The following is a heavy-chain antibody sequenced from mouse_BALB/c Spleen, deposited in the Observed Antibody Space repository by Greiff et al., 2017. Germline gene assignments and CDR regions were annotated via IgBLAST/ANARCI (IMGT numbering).Heavy chain of an antibody. V-gene: IGHV3-2*02. CDR3: ARWSGVFDYGNPDWYFDD. CDR2: IRSSGNT. J-gene: IGHJ1*01. D-gene: IGHD2-1*01. CDR1: GYSFTSDYA. Sequence: EVQLQQSGPGLVKPSQSLSLTCTVTGYSFTSDYAWNLIRQFPENILGWVVYIRSSGNTSFNPAFKNRTSITRDTSKNQFFLQLNSVTTEDTTTYYCARWSGVFDYGNPDWYFDDWGAGTTVTVSA.